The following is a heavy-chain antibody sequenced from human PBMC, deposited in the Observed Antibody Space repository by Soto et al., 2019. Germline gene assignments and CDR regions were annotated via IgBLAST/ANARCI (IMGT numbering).Heavy chain of an antibody. D-gene: IGHD6-13*01. V-gene: IGHV3-23*01. CDR3: AKGEGTWYGVFAA. Sequence: GGSLRLSCAASGFTFSSYAMNWIRQAPGKGLEWVSGLKNGDDSAYYTDSVRGRFTISRDNSKNTLYLQMNSLRVDDTATYYCAKGEGTWYGVFAAWGQGSLVTVSS. CDR2: LKNGDDSA. CDR1: GFTFSSYA. J-gene: IGHJ4*02.